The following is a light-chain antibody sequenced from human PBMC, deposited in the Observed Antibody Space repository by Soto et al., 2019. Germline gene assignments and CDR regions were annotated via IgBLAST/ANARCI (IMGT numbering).Light chain of an antibody. V-gene: IGKV2D-29*02. CDR2: EVS. Sequence: VMTQTPLSLSVAPGQPASISCQSSQSLLHITGETFRFWYLQKPGQSPQLLIYEVSTRVSGVPDRFSGSGSGTDFTLEISRVETDDVGIYYCMQSTQLPPTFGQGTRLEIK. CDR3: MQSTQLPPT. J-gene: IGKJ5*01. CDR1: QSLLHITGETF.